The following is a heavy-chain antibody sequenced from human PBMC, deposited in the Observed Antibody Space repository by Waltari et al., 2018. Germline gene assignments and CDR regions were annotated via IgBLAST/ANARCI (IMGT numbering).Heavy chain of an antibody. CDR2: ISGSGGST. D-gene: IGHD3-22*01. CDR1: GFTFSSYA. Sequence: EVQLVESGGGLVQPGGSLRLSCAASGFTFSSYAMSWVRQAPGKGLEWVSAISGSGGSTYYADSGKGRFTISRDNSKNTLYLQMNSLRAEDTAVYYCAKDTYYYDSSGYYYNYWGQGTLVTVSS. CDR3: AKDTYYYDSSGYYYNY. J-gene: IGHJ4*02. V-gene: IGHV3-23*04.